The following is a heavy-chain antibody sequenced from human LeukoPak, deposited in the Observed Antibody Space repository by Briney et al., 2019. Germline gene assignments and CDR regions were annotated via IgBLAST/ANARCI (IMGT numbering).Heavy chain of an antibody. V-gene: IGHV3-7*01. Sequence: GGSLRLSCAASGFTFTSHWMSWVRQAPGKGLEGVARMNLDGSEKYYVDSVKGRFTISRDNAKTSLYLEMNSLRAEDTAVYYCARDATYCTNGVCYTRFDYWGQGTLVTVSS. D-gene: IGHD2-8*01. CDR3: ARDATYCTNGVCYTRFDY. J-gene: IGHJ4*02. CDR1: GFTFTSHW. CDR2: MNLDGSEK.